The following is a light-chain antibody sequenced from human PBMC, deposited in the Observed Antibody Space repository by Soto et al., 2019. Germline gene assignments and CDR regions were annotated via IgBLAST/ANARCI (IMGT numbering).Light chain of an antibody. CDR3: QQRMSWPLT. V-gene: IGKV3-11*01. Sequence: EIVLTQSPATLSLSPGERATLSCRASQNIGRYLAWYQQTPGQVPRLLIYDVSDRATGIPARFSGSGSGTDFTLTISSLEPEDFAVYFCQQRMSWPLTFGGGTKEESK. CDR1: QNIGRY. J-gene: IGKJ4*01. CDR2: DVS.